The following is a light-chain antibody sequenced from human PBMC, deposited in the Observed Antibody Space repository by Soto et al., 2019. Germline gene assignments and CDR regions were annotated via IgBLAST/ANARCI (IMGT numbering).Light chain of an antibody. CDR2: EGS. V-gene: IGLV2-23*03. CDR3: CSIELSDTFYVV. CDR1: SSDVGSYNI. J-gene: IGLJ2*01. Sequence: QSALTQRASVSGSPGQSITISCTGTSSDVGSYNIVSWYQQHPGKAPKLIIYEGSKRPSGISNRFSGSKSGNTASLTISGLQAEDEADYYCCSIELSDTFYVVFGGGTKLTVL.